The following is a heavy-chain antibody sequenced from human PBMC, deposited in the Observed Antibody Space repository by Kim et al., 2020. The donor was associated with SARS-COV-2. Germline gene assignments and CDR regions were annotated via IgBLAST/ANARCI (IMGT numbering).Heavy chain of an antibody. Sequence: ASVKVSCKASGYTFTSYAMHWVRQAPGQRLEWMGWINAGNGNTKYSQKFQGRVTITRDTSASTAYMELSSLRSEDTAVYYCAREGGYGDYWPFDYWGQGTLVTVSS. D-gene: IGHD4-17*01. V-gene: IGHV1-3*01. CDR3: AREGGYGDYWPFDY. J-gene: IGHJ4*02. CDR2: INAGNGNT. CDR1: GYTFTSYA.